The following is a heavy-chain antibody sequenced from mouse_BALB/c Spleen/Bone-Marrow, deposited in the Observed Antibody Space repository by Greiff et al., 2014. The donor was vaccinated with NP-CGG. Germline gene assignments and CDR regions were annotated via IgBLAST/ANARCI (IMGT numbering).Heavy chain of an antibody. D-gene: IGHD2-4*01. J-gene: IGHJ3*01. Sequence: QVQGVESGAELVRPGSSVKISCKASGYAFSSYWMNWVKQRPGQGLEWIGQIYPGDGDTNYNGKFKGKATLTADKSSSTAYMQLSSLTSEDSAVYFCAREGYDYDWFAYWGQGTLVTVSA. V-gene: IGHV1-80*01. CDR1: GYAFSSYW. CDR3: AREGYDYDWFAY. CDR2: IYPGDGDT.